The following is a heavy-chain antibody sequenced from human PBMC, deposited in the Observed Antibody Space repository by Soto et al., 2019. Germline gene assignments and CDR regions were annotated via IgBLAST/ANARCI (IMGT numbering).Heavy chain of an antibody. CDR3: ATATSPDYSSPGYYYYGMDV. Sequence: ASVKVSCKVSGYTLTELSMHWVRQAPGKGLEWMGGFDPEDGETIYAQKFQGRVTMTEDTSTDTAYMELSSLRSEDTAVYYCATATSPDYSSPGYYYYGMDVWGQGTTVTVSS. V-gene: IGHV1-24*01. CDR2: FDPEDGET. D-gene: IGHD4-4*01. CDR1: GYTLTELS. J-gene: IGHJ6*02.